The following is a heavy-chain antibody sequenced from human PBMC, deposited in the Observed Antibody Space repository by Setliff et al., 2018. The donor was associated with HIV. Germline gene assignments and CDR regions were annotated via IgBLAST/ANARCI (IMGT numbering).Heavy chain of an antibody. CDR1: GYTFTSYA. Sequence: ASVKVSCKASGYTFTSYAMHWVCQAPGQSLEWMGWINAGNGNTKYSQNFQGRVTFTSDTSASTAYMQLTSLRSEDTAVYYCTTNIAARPEGGFDFWGQGTLVTVSS. V-gene: IGHV1-3*01. D-gene: IGHD6-6*01. CDR3: TTNIAARPEGGFDF. J-gene: IGHJ4*02. CDR2: INAGNGNT.